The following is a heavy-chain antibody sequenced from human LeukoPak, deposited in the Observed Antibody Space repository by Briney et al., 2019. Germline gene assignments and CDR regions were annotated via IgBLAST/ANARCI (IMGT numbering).Heavy chain of an antibody. CDR3: ARHGPLQDLRFREHFVAVTPFDY. Sequence: PAGSLTLSCAASGFTLNDYTMNWVRQPPGKGLECVSSISSTTAIIYYADSVRGRFTVSRDNAKNSLYLQMNNLRAEDTAVYDCARHGPLQDLRFREHFVAVTPFDYRGQGILVIVSS. CDR1: GFTLNDYT. J-gene: IGHJ4*02. CDR2: ISSTTAII. D-gene: IGHD2-21*02. V-gene: IGHV3-21*01.